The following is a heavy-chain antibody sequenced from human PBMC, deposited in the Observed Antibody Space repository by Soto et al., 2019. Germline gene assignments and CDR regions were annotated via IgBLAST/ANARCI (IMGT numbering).Heavy chain of an antibody. CDR3: AIAAAVPYYYYGMDV. CDR1: GYTFTGYY. J-gene: IGHJ6*02. D-gene: IGHD6-13*01. V-gene: IGHV1-2*04. Sequence: ASVKVSCKASGYTFTGYYMHWVRQAPGQGLEWMGWINPNSGGTNYAQKFQGWVTMTRDTSISTAYMELSRLRSDDTAVYYCAIAAAVPYYYYGMDVRGQGTTVTVSS. CDR2: INPNSGGT.